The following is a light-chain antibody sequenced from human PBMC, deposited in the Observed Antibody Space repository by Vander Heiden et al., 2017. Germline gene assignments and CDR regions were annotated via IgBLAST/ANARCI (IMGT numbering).Light chain of an antibody. J-gene: IGKJ2*01. Sequence: DIQMTQSPSSLPASAGDRVTITCQASQDISNYLNGYQQQPGKAPKLLMYDACNVETGVPSKFSGSGSWTDFTFTISSLEPDDIATYYCQLYDNLPPYTFGQGTKLEIK. CDR2: DAC. V-gene: IGKV1-33*01. CDR1: QDISNY. CDR3: QLYDNLPPYT.